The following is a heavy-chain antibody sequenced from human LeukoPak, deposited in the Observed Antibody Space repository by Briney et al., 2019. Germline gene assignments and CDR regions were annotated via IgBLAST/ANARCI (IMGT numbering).Heavy chain of an antibody. CDR3: ASLSRDYYDSSGYYSFDY. D-gene: IGHD3-22*01. V-gene: IGHV4-39*07. CDR1: GGSISSSSYY. Sequence: TSETLSLTCTVSGGSISSSSYYWGWIRQPPGKGLEWIGSIYYSGSTYYNPSLKSRVTISVDTSKNQFSLKLSSVTAADTAVYYCASLSRDYYDSSGYYSFDYWGQGTLVTVSS. CDR2: IYYSGST. J-gene: IGHJ4*02.